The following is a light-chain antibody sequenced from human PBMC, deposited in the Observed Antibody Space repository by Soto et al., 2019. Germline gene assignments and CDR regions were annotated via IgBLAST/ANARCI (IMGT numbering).Light chain of an antibody. V-gene: IGLV1-51*01. CDR3: GTWDSSLSAWV. CDR1: SSNIGNNY. Sequence: QSVLTQPPSVSAAPGQKVTISCSGSSSNIGNNYVSWYQQLPGTAPKLLIYGNNKRPSGIPARFSGSKSGTSATLGITGLQTGDEADYYCGTWDSSLSAWVFGGGTKLTVL. J-gene: IGLJ3*02. CDR2: GNN.